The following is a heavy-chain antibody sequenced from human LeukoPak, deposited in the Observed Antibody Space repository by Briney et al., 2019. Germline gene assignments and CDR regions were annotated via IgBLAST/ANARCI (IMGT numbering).Heavy chain of an antibody. D-gene: IGHD6-6*01. CDR2: ISYDGSNK. CDR1: GFTFSSYG. Sequence: GGSLRLSCAASGFTFSSYGMHWVRQAPGKGLEWVAVISYDGSNKYYAGSVKGRFTISRDNSKNTLYLQMNSLRAEDTAVYYCAKAFYEYSSSQLLDYWGQGTLVTVSS. CDR3: AKAFYEYSSSQLLDY. V-gene: IGHV3-30*18. J-gene: IGHJ4*02.